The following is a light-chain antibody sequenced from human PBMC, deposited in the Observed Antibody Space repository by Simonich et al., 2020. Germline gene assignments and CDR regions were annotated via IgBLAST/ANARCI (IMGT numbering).Light chain of an antibody. J-gene: IGLJ3*02. CDR2: EGS. Sequence: QSALTQPASVSGSPGQSITISCPGTSSDVGSYNLVSWYQQHPGKAPQLMIYEGSKRPSGVSNRFSGSKSGNTASLTISGLQAEDEADYYCSSYTSSSNWVFGGGTKLTVL. CDR3: SSYTSSSNWV. V-gene: IGLV2-14*02. CDR1: SSDVGSYNL.